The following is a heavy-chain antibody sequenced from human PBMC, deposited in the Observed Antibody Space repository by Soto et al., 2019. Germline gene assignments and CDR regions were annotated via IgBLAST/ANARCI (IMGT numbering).Heavy chain of an antibody. CDR1: GFTFDDYT. V-gene: IGHV3-43*01. Sequence: GGSLRLSCAASGFTFDDYTMHWVRQAPGKGLEWVSLISWDGGSTYYADSVKGRFTISRDNSKNSLYLQMNSLRTEDTALYYCAKDMKVDDYGDFLFDYWGQGTLVTVPS. J-gene: IGHJ4*02. CDR2: ISWDGGST. D-gene: IGHD4-17*01. CDR3: AKDMKVDDYGDFLFDY.